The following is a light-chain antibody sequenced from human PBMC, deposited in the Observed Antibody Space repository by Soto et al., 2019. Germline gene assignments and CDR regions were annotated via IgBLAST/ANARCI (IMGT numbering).Light chain of an antibody. V-gene: IGKV1-5*03. J-gene: IGKJ2*01. Sequence: DIQMTQSPSTLSASVGDRVTITCRASQSISSWLAWYQQKPGKAPKVLIYKASSLESGVPSRFSGSGSGTEFTFTIRSVPPDDFATYCCQQYNSYPYTFGQGTKLEIK. CDR2: KAS. CDR3: QQYNSYPYT. CDR1: QSISSW.